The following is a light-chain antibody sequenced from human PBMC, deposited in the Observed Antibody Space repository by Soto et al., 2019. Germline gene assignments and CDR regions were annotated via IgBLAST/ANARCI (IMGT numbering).Light chain of an antibody. J-gene: IGKJ1*01. Sequence: DIQMTQSPSTLSASVGDRVTITCRASQSITDWLAWYQQKPGEAPKFLIYKASTLEGGVPSRFSGSGSGTEIPLTLSSVQAGGFSLYYWQYWDDYSWTFGQGTKVEIK. CDR1: QSITDW. CDR3: QYWDDYSWT. V-gene: IGKV1-5*03. CDR2: KAS.